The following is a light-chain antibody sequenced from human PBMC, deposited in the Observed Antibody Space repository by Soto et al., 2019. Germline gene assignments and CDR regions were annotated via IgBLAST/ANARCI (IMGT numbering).Light chain of an antibody. J-gene: IGLJ1*01. CDR3: GSWDSSLSAYV. CDR2: DDN. CDR1: SSNIGGNS. Sequence: QSVLTQPPSVSAAPGQKVTISCSWSSSNIGGNSVSWYQQLPGTAPKLLIYDDNKRPSGIPDRFSGSKSGTSATLGITGFQTGDEADYYCGSWDSSLSAYVFGTGTKVTVL. V-gene: IGLV1-51*01.